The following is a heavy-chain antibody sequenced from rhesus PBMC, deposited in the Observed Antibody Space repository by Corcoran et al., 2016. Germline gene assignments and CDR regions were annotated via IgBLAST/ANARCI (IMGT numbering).Heavy chain of an antibody. Sequence: QVQLQESGPGLVKPSETLSLTCAVSGASISSYWWRWLRQAPGKGLEWIGEINGPSGSTYYNPSLNSRVTLSKDTSRNHFSLKMNSVTAADTALYYCVGRNRWWGQGVLVTVSS. CDR2: INGPSGST. J-gene: IGHJ4*01. V-gene: IGHV4-80*01. CDR3: VGRNRW. D-gene: IGHD6-37*01. CDR1: GASISSYW.